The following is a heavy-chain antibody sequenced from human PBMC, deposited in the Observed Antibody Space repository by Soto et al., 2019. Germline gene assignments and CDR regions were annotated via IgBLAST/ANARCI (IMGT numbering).Heavy chain of an antibody. CDR2: IWYDGGNK. V-gene: IGHV3-33*01. Sequence: GGSLRLSCAASGFTFSTYGMHWVRQAPGKGLEWVAVIWYDGGNKYYADSAKGRFTVSRDNSRNTLYLQMNRLRVEDTAVYYCARIDCTGGSCRPYAYYGLDVWGQGTTVTVSS. CDR1: GFTFSTYG. D-gene: IGHD2-15*01. J-gene: IGHJ6*02. CDR3: ARIDCTGGSCRPYAYYGLDV.